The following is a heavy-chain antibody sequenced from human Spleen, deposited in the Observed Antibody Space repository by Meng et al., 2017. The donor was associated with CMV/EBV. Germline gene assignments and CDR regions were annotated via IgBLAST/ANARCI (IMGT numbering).Heavy chain of an antibody. J-gene: IGHJ2*01. V-gene: IGHV4-34*01. CDR2: IHYIGST. CDR1: GGSFSGYY. CDR3: ARRGYDDWYFDL. D-gene: IGHD3-3*01. Sequence: GSLRLSCAVYGGSFSGYYWGWIRQPPGKGLEWIGSIHYIGSTYYNPSLKSRVTMSVDTSKNQFSLKLSSVTAADTAVYYCARRGYDDWYFDLWGRGTLVTVSS.